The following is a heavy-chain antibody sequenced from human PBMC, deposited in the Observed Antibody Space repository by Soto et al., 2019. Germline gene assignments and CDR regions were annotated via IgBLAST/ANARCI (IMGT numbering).Heavy chain of an antibody. CDR1: GFSFSSAW. CDR2: IKSKSDGGTT. Sequence: LRLSCAASGFSFSSAWMSWVRQTPEKGLEWVGRIKSKSDGGTTDYAAPVKGRFTISRDDSENTLYLQMNSLRTEDTAVYFCAMGREYDFWSGYYIETDYWGQGTQVTV. D-gene: IGHD3-3*01. J-gene: IGHJ4*02. CDR3: AMGREYDFWSGYYIETDY. V-gene: IGHV3-15*01.